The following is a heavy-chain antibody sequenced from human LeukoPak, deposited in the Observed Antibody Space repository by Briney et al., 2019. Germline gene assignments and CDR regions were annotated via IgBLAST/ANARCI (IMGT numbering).Heavy chain of an antibody. V-gene: IGHV1-8*02. CDR1: GYTYTSYG. Sequence: ASVKVSCKASGYTYTSYGISWVRQAPGQGLEWMGWMNPNSGNTGYAQKFQGRVTMTRNTSISTAYMELSSLRSEDTAVYYCARVGDYYYDSSGYRYYYGMDVWGQGTTVTVSS. CDR2: MNPNSGNT. CDR3: ARVGDYYYDSSGYRYYYGMDV. D-gene: IGHD3-22*01. J-gene: IGHJ6*02.